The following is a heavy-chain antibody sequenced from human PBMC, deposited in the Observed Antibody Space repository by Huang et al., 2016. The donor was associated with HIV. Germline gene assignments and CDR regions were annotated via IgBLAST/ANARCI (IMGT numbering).Heavy chain of an antibody. CDR1: GGSFSGYY. V-gene: IGHV4-34*01. D-gene: IGHD6-19*01. CDR3: AREKAADSAWYGVYYFDY. Sequence: QVQLRQWGAGLVKPSETLSLTCAVYGGSFSGYYWTWIRQSPGKGLEWSGWLNHIGKNNYRPSQKRRVTSSKDTAKNQFSLQLTSVSAADTGVYFCAREKAADSAWYGVYYFDYWGEGALVTVTS. J-gene: IGHJ4*02. CDR2: LNHIGKN.